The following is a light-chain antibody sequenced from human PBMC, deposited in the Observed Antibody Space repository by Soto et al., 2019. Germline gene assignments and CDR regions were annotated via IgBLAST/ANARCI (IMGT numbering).Light chain of an antibody. CDR2: DAS. V-gene: IGKV3D-20*02. CDR1: QSVSSSY. J-gene: IGKJ5*01. CDR3: QQRSNWPPVT. Sequence: DIVLTQSPGTLSIYPGERATLSCRASQSVSSSYLAWYQQKPGQAPRLLIYDASNRATGIPARFSGSGSGTDFTLTISSLEPEDFAVYYCQQRSNWPPVTFGQGTRLEIK.